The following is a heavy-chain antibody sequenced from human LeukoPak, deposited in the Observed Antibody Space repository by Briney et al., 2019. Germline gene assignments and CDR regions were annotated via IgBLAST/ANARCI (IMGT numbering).Heavy chain of an antibody. CDR1: GGSISSYY. CDR2: IYYSGST. V-gene: IGHV4-59*01. D-gene: IGHD2-2*02. J-gene: IGHJ6*02. Sequence: PSETLSLTCTVSGGSISSYYWSWIRQPPGKGLEWIGYIYYSGSTNYNPSLKSRVTISVDTSKNQFSLKLSSVTAADTAVYYCARAPKRYCSSTSCYRNPYYYYGMDVWGQGTTVTVSS. CDR3: ARAPKRYCSSTSCYRNPYYYYGMDV.